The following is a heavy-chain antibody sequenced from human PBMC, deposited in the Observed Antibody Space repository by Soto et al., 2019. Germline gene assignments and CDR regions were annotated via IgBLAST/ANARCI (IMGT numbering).Heavy chain of an antibody. D-gene: IGHD3-10*01. CDR2: ISSSSSYI. J-gene: IGHJ4*02. CDR3: ARELKANYYDSGRYYPTRYFDY. CDR1: GFTFSSYS. Sequence: GGSLRLSCAASGFTFSSYSMNWVRQAPGKGLEWVSSISSSSSYIYYADSVKGRFTISRDNSKNTLYLQLNSLRPEDTAVYYCARELKANYYDSGRYYPTRYFDYWGLGTLVTVSS. V-gene: IGHV3-21*01.